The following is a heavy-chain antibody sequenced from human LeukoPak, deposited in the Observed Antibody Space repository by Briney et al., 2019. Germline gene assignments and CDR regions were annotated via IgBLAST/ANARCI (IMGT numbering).Heavy chain of an antibody. CDR2: ISYDGSNK. D-gene: IGHD3-10*01. CDR1: GFTFSSYA. Sequence: GGSLRLSCAASGFTFSSYAMHWVRQAPGKGLEWVAVISYDGSNKYYADSVKGRFTISRDNSKNTLYLQMNSLRAEDTAVYYCARDGGLWFGEVVNWGQGTLVTVSS. CDR3: ARDGGLWFGEVVN. J-gene: IGHJ4*02. V-gene: IGHV3-30*14.